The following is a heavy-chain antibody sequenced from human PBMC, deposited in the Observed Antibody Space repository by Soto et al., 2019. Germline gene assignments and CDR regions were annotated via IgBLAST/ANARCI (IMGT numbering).Heavy chain of an antibody. J-gene: IGHJ4*02. Sequence: QMQLVESGGGVVQPGRSLRLSCAAAGFSFSTYGMHWVRQAPGKGLEWVAVISYEGSTKYYADSMKGQFTISRDNSKNTLYLQMNNLRPEDTAVYYCARDLYLYGSGSTIDYWGQGTLVTVSS. CDR2: ISYEGSTK. D-gene: IGHD3-10*01. V-gene: IGHV3-30-3*01. CDR3: ARDLYLYGSGSTIDY. CDR1: GFSFSTYG.